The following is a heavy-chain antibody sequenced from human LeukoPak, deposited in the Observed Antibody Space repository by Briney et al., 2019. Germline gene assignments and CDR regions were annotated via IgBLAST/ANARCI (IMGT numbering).Heavy chain of an antibody. Sequence: PSQTLSLTCTVSGGSISSGGYYWSWIRQHPGKGLEWIGYIYYSGSTYYNPSLKSRVTISVDTSKNQFSLKLSSVTAADTAVYYCARDNPSGSCDSFDYWGQGTLVTVSS. D-gene: IGHD3-10*01. CDR1: GGSISSGGYY. J-gene: IGHJ4*02. CDR2: IYYSGST. CDR3: ARDNPSGSCDSFDY. V-gene: IGHV4-30-4*08.